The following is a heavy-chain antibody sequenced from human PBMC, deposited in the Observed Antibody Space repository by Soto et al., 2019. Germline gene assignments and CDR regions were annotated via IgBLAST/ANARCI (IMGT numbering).Heavy chain of an antibody. V-gene: IGHV4-30-4*01. CDR1: GGSISSGDYY. Sequence: SETLSLTCTVSGGSISSGDYYWSWIRQPPGKGLEWIGYIYYSGSTYYNPSLKSRVTISVDTSKNQFSLKLSSVTAADTAVYYCARDYGSGSYYSVHGMDVWGQGTTVTVSS. CDR3: ARDYGSGSYYSVHGMDV. D-gene: IGHD3-10*01. CDR2: IYYSGST. J-gene: IGHJ6*02.